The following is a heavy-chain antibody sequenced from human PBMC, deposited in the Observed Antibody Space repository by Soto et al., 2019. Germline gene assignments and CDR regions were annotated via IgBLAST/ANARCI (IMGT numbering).Heavy chain of an antibody. CDR3: ARGGIPPSGYGIAYAMDV. V-gene: IGHV4-39*01. D-gene: IGHD1-26*01. CDR1: GVSISGSRYY. J-gene: IGHJ6*02. CDR2: IYYSGST. Sequence: LSLTCTVSGVSISGSRYYWGWIRQPPGRGLEWIGNIYYSGSTYYTPALKSRVTLSVDTSKNQFSLNLNSVTAADTAVCYCARGGIPPSGYGIAYAMDVWGQGTTVTVSS.